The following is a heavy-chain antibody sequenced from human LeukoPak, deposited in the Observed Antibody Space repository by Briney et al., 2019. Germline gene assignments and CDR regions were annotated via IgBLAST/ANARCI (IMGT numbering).Heavy chain of an antibody. CDR3: ARNYGSGSYYNGYYYYYYYMDV. CDR1: GGSISSSNW. D-gene: IGHD3-10*01. V-gene: IGHV4-4*02. J-gene: IGHJ6*03. CDR2: IYHSGST. Sequence: PSGTLSLTCAVSGGSISSSNWWSWVRQPPGKGLEWIGEIYHSGSTNYNPSLKSRVTISVDKSKNQFSLKLSSVTAADTAVYYCARNYGSGSYYNGYYYYYYYMDVWGKGTTVTISS.